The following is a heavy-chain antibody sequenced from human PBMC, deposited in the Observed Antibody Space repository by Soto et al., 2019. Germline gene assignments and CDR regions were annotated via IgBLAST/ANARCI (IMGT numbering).Heavy chain of an antibody. V-gene: IGHV3-30*18. J-gene: IGHJ4*02. CDR1: GFTFSSYG. CDR3: AKDRGAAHFDY. Sequence: QVQLVESGGGVVRPGRSLRLSCAASGFTFSSYGMHWVRQAPGKGLEWVAVISYDGSNKYYADSVKGRFTISRDNSKNTLYLQMNSLRAEDTAVYYCAKDRGAAHFDYWGQGTLVTVSS. CDR2: ISYDGSNK. D-gene: IGHD3-10*01.